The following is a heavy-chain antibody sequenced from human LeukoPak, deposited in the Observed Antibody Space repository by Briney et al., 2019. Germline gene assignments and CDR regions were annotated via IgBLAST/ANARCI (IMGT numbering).Heavy chain of an antibody. D-gene: IGHD5-24*01. CDR2: ISSSDNTI. Sequence: PGGSLRLSCAASGFTFSDYYMSWIRQAPGKGLEWVSSISSSDNTIYYTDSVKGRFAISRDNAKNSLYLQMKSLRAEDTVVYYCARGFYTYDQWGQGTLVTVSS. J-gene: IGHJ5*02. CDR1: GFTFSDYY. V-gene: IGHV3-11*04. CDR3: ARGFYTYDQ.